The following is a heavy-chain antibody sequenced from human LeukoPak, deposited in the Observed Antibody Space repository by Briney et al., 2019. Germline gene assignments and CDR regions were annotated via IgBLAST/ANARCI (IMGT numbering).Heavy chain of an antibody. Sequence: KPSETLSLTCAVSGYSISSGYYWGWLRQPPGKGLEWIGSIYHSGSTYYNPSLKSRVTISVDTSKNQFSLKLSSVTAADTAVYYCATTLGTMVRGVIKGLGYWGQGTLVTVSS. CDR1: GYSISSGYY. CDR2: IYHSGST. CDR3: ATTLGTMVRGVIKGLGY. V-gene: IGHV4-38-2*01. D-gene: IGHD3-10*01. J-gene: IGHJ4*02.